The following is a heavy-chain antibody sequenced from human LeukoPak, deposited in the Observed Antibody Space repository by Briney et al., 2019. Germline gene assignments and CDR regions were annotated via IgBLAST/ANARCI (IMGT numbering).Heavy chain of an antibody. V-gene: IGHV4-39*01. D-gene: IGHD3-10*01. CDR3: ARQISDYYYYYIDV. Sequence: SETLSLTCSVSGGPISSTSYYWGWIRQPPGKGLEWIGSIYNTDSTYYNPSLKSRVSISVDTSRNQCSLKLSSVTAADTAVYYCARQISDYYYYYIDVWGQGTTVTVSS. J-gene: IGHJ6*03. CDR1: GGPISSTSYY. CDR2: IYNTDST.